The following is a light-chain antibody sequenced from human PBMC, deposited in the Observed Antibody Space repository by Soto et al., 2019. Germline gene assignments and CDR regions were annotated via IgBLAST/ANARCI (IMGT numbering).Light chain of an antibody. CDR1: QSFSSN. CDR2: GAS. CDR3: QQYIRWPLT. J-gene: IGKJ4*01. V-gene: IGKV3-15*01. Sequence: EIVMTQSPATLSVSPGERATLSCRASQSFSSNLAFYHQKPGQAPSLLIYGASTRATGTPARFSGSGSGTEFTLTISSLQSEDFAVYYCQQYIRWPLTFGGGTKVDIK.